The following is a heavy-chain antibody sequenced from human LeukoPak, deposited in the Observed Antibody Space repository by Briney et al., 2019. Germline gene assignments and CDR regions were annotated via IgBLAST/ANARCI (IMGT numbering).Heavy chain of an antibody. CDR2: MNPNSGNT. CDR1: GYTFTSYD. J-gene: IGHJ6*02. CDR3: ARVKYEPPLYYFYYGMDV. V-gene: IGHV1-8*01. D-gene: IGHD3-3*01. Sequence: ASVKVSCKASGYTFTSYDINWVRQATGQGLEWMGWMNPNSGNTGYAQKFQGRVTMTRNTSISTAYMELSSLRSEDTAVYYCARVKYEPPLYYFYYGMDVWGQGTTVTVSS.